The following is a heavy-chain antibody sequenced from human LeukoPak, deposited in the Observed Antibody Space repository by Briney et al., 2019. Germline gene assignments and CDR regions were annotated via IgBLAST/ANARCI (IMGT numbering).Heavy chain of an antibody. CDR1: GGSISSSSYY. CDR3: ARETTVTCNFDY. Sequence: PSETLSLTCTVSGGSISSSSYYWGWIRQPPGMGLEWIGSIYYSGSTYYNPSLKSRVTISVDTSKNQFSLKLSSVTAADTAVYYCARETTVTCNFDYWGQGTLVTVSS. D-gene: IGHD4-11*01. CDR2: IYYSGST. V-gene: IGHV4-39*07. J-gene: IGHJ4*02.